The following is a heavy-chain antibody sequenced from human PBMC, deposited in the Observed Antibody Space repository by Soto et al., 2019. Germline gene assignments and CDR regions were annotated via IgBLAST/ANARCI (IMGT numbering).Heavy chain of an antibody. D-gene: IGHD2-21*01. CDR3: ARFPRIALPAFAC. J-gene: IGHJ4*02. CDR2: IYYSGYT. CDR1: GGSSSSRSYY. V-gene: IGHV4-39*01. Sequence: SVPMSHKCSVSGGSSSSRSYYWGWIRQPPGKGLEWIGSIYYSGYTQYNPSLKSRVAISVDKSKNTLYLQMNNLRAEDTAVYYCARFPRIALPAFACWGQGTPVPVSS.